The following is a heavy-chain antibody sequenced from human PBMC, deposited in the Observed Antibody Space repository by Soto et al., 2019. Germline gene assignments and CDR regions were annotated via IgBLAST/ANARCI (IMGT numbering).Heavy chain of an antibody. D-gene: IGHD6-19*01. CDR2: IYYSGNT. CDR1: GDSLSNYY. J-gene: IGHJ4*02. Sequence: SETLSLTCTVSGDSLSNYYWSWIRQAPGKGLEWIGYIYYSGNTYYNPSLKSRVTISVDTSKSQFSLKLSSVTAADTAVYYCARLRAGPDNGWYWAFDYWGQGTLVTVSS. V-gene: IGHV4-59*04. CDR3: ARLRAGPDNGWYWAFDY.